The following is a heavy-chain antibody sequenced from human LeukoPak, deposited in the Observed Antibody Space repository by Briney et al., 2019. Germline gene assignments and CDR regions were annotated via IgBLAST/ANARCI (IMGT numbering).Heavy chain of an antibody. D-gene: IGHD4-17*01. Sequence: GESLKISCKGSGYSFTSYWIAWVRQMPGRGLEWMGIMYPGDSDTRYSPSFQGQVTISADKSISTAYLRWSSLKASDTAMYYCARTPSFTVTTGFYSYWGQGTLVTVSS. CDR2: MYPGDSDT. CDR1: GYSFTSYW. CDR3: ARTPSFTVTTGFYSY. V-gene: IGHV5-51*01. J-gene: IGHJ4*02.